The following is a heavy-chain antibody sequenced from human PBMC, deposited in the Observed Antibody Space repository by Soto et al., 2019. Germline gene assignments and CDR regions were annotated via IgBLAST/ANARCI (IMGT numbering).Heavy chain of an antibody. CDR2: INSDGSST. Sequence: EVQLVESGGGLVQPGGSLRLSCAASGFTFGSYWMHWVRQAPGKGLVWVSRINSDGSSTTYADSVRGRFTISRDNAKKTLYLQMNSLRAEDTAVYYCASSLLTPFDYWGQGTLVTVSS. J-gene: IGHJ4*02. CDR1: GFTFGSYW. CDR3: ASSLLTPFDY. V-gene: IGHV3-74*01. D-gene: IGHD7-27*01.